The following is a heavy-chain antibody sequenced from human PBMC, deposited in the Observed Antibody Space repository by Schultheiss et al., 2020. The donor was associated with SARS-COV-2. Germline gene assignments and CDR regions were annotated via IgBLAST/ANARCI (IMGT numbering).Heavy chain of an antibody. CDR2: IYHSGST. J-gene: IGHJ6*02. CDR1: GGSISSGGYS. CDR3: ARLNYYYGMDV. Sequence: SETLSLTCAVSGGSISSGGYSWSWIRQPPGKGLEWIGYIYHSGSTYYNPSLKSRVTISVDTSKNQFSLKLSSVTAADTAVYYCARLNYYYGMDVWGQGTTVTVSS. D-gene: IGHD2-21*02. V-gene: IGHV4-30-2*02.